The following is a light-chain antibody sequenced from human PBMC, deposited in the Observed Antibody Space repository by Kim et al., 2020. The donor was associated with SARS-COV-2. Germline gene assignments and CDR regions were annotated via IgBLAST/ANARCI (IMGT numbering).Light chain of an antibody. CDR2: GNT. Sequence: GQRVTISCSGVCSNTGAGHDLHWYQLLPGTAPQLLIFGNTNRPSRVPGRFSASKSGTSASLAISGLQAEDEADYYCQSYDSGLGVVFGGGTQLTVL. CDR1: CSNTGAGHD. J-gene: IGLJ3*02. V-gene: IGLV1-40*01. CDR3: QSYDSGLGVV.